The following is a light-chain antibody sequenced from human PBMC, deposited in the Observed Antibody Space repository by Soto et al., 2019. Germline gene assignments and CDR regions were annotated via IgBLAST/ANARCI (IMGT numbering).Light chain of an antibody. CDR3: QQYGSSPLT. V-gene: IGKV3D-20*01. J-gene: IGKJ4*01. CDR1: QSVSSSY. Sequence: EIVLTQSPAPLYLSPGERATLSFVASQSVSSSYLAWYQQKPGLAPRLLIYDASSRATGIPDRFSGSGSRTDFTLTITRLEHEDFAVYYCQQYGSSPLTFGGGTKVDIK. CDR2: DAS.